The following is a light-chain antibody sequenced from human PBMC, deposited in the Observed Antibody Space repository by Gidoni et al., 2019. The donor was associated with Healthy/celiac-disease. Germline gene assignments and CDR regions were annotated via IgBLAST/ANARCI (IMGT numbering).Light chain of an antibody. Sequence: DIQMTQSPSSLSASVGDRVTITCRASQSISSYLNWYQQKPGKAPKLLIYAASSLQSGVPSRFSGSGSGTDFTLTISSLQPEDFATYYCQQSYSTHPTFXQXTKVXIK. CDR2: AAS. CDR3: QQSYSTHPT. J-gene: IGKJ1*01. CDR1: QSISSY. V-gene: IGKV1-39*01.